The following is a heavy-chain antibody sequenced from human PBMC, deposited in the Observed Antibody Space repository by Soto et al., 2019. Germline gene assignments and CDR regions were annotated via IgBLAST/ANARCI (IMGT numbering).Heavy chain of an antibody. Sequence: PGESLKISCKGSGYSFTSYWIGWVRQMPGKGREWMGIIYPGDSDTRYSPSFQGQVTISADKSISTAYLQWSSLKASDTAMYYCARGGAIAVAGTSYFDYWGQGTLVTVSS. CDR3: ARGGAIAVAGTSYFDY. V-gene: IGHV5-51*01. D-gene: IGHD6-19*01. CDR2: IYPGDSDT. CDR1: GYSFTSYW. J-gene: IGHJ4*02.